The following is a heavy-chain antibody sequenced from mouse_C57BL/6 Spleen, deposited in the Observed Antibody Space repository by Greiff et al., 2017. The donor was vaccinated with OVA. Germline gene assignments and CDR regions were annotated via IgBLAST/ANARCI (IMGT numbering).Heavy chain of an antibody. Sequence: EVQLQESGPGLVKPSQSLSLTCSVTGYSITSGYYWTWIRQFPGNKLEWMGYISYDGSNNYNPSLKNRISITRDTSKNQFFLKLNSVTTEDTSTYYCARGGDYDRYFDVWGTGTTVTVSS. J-gene: IGHJ1*03. V-gene: IGHV3-6*01. CDR2: ISYDGSN. CDR1: GYSITSGYY. CDR3: ARGGDYDRYFDV. D-gene: IGHD2-4*01.